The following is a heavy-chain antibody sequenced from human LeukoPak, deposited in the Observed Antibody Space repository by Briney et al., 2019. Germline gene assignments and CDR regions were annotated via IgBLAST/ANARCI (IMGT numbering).Heavy chain of an antibody. CDR2: ISSNGGST. J-gene: IGHJ4*02. Sequence: GALRLSCAASGFTFSDYAMHWVRQAPGKGLEYVSRISSNGGSTYYATSVKGRFTISRDNPKNTLFLQMGSLRAEDMAVYYCAREECSGGSCYFDYWGQGTLVTVSS. CDR1: GFTFSDYA. CDR3: AREECSGGSCYFDY. V-gene: IGHV3-64*01. D-gene: IGHD2-15*01.